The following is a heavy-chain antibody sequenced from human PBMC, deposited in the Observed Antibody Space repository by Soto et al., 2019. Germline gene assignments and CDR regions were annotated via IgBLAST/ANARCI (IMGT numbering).Heavy chain of an antibody. CDR3: ARSGLVWFGELSPTFDF. Sequence: SVKVSCKASGGTFSSYAISWVRQAPGQGLEWMGGIIPIFGTANYAQKFQGRVTITADESTSTAYMELSSLRSEDTAIYYCARSGLVWFGELSPTFDFWGQGTLVTVSS. V-gene: IGHV1-69*13. D-gene: IGHD3-10*01. CDR2: IIPIFGTA. J-gene: IGHJ4*02. CDR1: GGTFSSYA.